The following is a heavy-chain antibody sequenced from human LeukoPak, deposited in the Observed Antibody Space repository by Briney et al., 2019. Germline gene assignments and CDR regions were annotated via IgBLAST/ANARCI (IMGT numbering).Heavy chain of an antibody. CDR1: GGTFSSYA. CDR3: AREVAAAGTRAFDI. V-gene: IGHV1-69*05. CDR2: IIPIFGTA. J-gene: IGHJ3*02. D-gene: IGHD6-13*01. Sequence: SVKVSCKASGGTFSSYAISWVRQAPGQGVEWMGRIIPIFGTANYAQKFQGRVTITTDESTSTAYMELSSLRSEDTAVYYCAREVAAAGTRAFDIWGQGTMVTVSS.